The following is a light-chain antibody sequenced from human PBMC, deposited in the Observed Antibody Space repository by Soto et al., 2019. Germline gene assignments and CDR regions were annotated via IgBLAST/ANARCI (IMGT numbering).Light chain of an antibody. CDR2: KAT. J-gene: IGKJ1*01. CDR1: QSISSW. V-gene: IGKV1-5*03. Sequence: DIQMTQSPSTLSASVGDRVTITCRASQSISSWLAWYQQKPGKAPKLLIYKATTLQSGVPSRFSGSGSGTEFTLTITSLQPDDFGIYYCQQYNSYLWTFGQGTKVDI. CDR3: QQYNSYLWT.